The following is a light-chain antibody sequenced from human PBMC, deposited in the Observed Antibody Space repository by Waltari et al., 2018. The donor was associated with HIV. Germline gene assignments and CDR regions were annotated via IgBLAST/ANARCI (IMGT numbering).Light chain of an antibody. J-gene: IGLJ3*02. CDR2: EVS. Sequence: QSALTQPPSASGSPGQSITISCTGISSDAGDDNYVSWYQQSPGKAPKLIIYEVSKRPSGVADRFSGSKSGKTASLTVSGLQADDEADYYCSSYAGSSTWVFGGGTKLTVL. CDR3: SSYAGSSTWV. CDR1: SSDAGDDNY. V-gene: IGLV2-8*01.